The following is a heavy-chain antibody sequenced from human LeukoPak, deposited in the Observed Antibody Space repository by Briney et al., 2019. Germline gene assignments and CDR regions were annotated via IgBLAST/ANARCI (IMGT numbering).Heavy chain of an antibody. V-gene: IGHV3-23*01. CDR2: ISGSGGST. J-gene: IGHJ6*02. Sequence: GGSLRLSCAASGFPFTSYAMSWVRQAPGKGLEWVSAISGSGGSTYYADSVKGRFTLSRDNSKNTLLLQMNSLRAEDPAVYYCARFSSTSYYYGMDVWGQGTTVTVSS. D-gene: IGHD2-2*01. CDR3: ARFSSTSYYYGMDV. CDR1: GFPFTSYA.